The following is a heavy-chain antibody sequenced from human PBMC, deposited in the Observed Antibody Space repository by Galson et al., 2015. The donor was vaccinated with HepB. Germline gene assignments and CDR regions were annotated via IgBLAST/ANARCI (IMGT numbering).Heavy chain of an antibody. CDR1: GFTFSSYA. Sequence: SLRLSCAASGFTFSSYAMHWVRQAPGKGLEYVSAISSNGGSTYYADSVKGRFTISRDNSKNTLYLQMSSLRAEDTAVYYCVNHPYGDYVGYYGMDVWGQGTTVTVSS. CDR3: VNHPYGDYVGYYGMDV. CDR2: ISSNGGST. J-gene: IGHJ6*02. D-gene: IGHD4-17*01. V-gene: IGHV3-64D*06.